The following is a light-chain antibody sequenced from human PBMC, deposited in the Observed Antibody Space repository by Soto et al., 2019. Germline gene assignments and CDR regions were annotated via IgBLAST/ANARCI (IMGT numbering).Light chain of an antibody. V-gene: IGKV3-15*01. J-gene: IGKJ2*01. CDR1: QSVNNN. CDR3: QQYNNLPPDT. Sequence: EIIVPQSPASLSVSPGERATLSCRASQSVNNNLAWYQQKPGQAPRPLIYGASTRATGIPGRFRGSGSGTELTLTIISLQSEDFAVYFCQQYNNLPPDTFGHGTQLEIK. CDR2: GAS.